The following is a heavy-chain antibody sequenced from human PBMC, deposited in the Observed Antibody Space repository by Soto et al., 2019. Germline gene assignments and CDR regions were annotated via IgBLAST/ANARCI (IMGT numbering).Heavy chain of an antibody. D-gene: IGHD3-3*01. Sequence: SETLSLTCTVSGGSISSSSYYWGWIRQPPGKGLEWIGSIYYSGSTYYNPSLKSRVTISVDTSKNQFSLKLSSVTAADTAVYYCAKSAGDFWSGYDYWGQGTLVTVSS. V-gene: IGHV4-39*01. CDR3: AKSAGDFWSGYDY. J-gene: IGHJ4*02. CDR2: IYYSGST. CDR1: GGSISSSSYY.